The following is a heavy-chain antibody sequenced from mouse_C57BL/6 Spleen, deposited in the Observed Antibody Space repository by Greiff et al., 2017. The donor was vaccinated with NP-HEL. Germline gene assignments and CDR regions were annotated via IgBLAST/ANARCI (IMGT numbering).Heavy chain of an antibody. Sequence: EVQVVESGGGLVQPKGSLKLSCAASGFTFNTYAMHWVRQAPGKGLEWVARIRSKSSNYATYYADSVKDRFTISRDDSQSMLYLQMNNLKTEDTAMYFFVRERGYYGPVSYWYFDVWGTGTTVTVSS. CDR1: GFTFNTYA. CDR3: VRERGYYGPVSYWYFDV. CDR2: IRSKSSNYAT. V-gene: IGHV10-3*01. D-gene: IGHD1-2*01. J-gene: IGHJ1*03.